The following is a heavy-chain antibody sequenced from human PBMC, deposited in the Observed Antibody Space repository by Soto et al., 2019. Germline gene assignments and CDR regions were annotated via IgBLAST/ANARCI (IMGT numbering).Heavy chain of an antibody. J-gene: IGHJ5*02. Sequence: LRLSCAGSGFTFSNYAVNWVRQAPGQGLEWVAVILYDGSVQHYADSVKGRFTVSRDNSKNTVYLQMNSLTPEDTATYYCESEASVAALNWFDPWGQGTLVTVSS. CDR3: ESEASVAALNWFDP. CDR2: ILYDGSVQ. D-gene: IGHD6-6*01. V-gene: IGHV3-30-3*01. CDR1: GFTFSNYA.